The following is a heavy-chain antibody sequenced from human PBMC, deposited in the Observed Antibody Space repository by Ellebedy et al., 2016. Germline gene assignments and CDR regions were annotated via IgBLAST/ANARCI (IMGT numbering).Heavy chain of an antibody. CDR1: GFTFDDYA. J-gene: IGHJ4*02. D-gene: IGHD6-6*01. CDR2: ISWNSGTI. CDR3: ARDLRITARDYYLDY. V-gene: IGHV3-9*01. Sequence: GGSLRLSCAASGFTFDDYAMHWVRQAPGKGLEWVSGISWNSGTIDYADFVKGRFTISRDNAKNSLYLQMNRLRAYDTAFYYCARDLRITARDYYLDYWGQGTLVTVSS.